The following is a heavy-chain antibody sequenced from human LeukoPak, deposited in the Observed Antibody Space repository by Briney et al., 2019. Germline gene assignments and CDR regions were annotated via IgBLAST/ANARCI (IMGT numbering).Heavy chain of an antibody. CDR1: GGSISSYY. Sequence: MSSETLSLTCTVSGGSISSYYWSWIRQPPGKGLEWIGYIYYSGSTNYNPSLKSRVTISGDKSTNQLSLKLSSLNAADTAVYYCARDMYYYDSSGAYKYFEYWGQGTLVTVSS. CDR2: IYYSGST. J-gene: IGHJ4*02. V-gene: IGHV4-59*12. CDR3: ARDMYYYDSSGAYKYFEY. D-gene: IGHD3-22*01.